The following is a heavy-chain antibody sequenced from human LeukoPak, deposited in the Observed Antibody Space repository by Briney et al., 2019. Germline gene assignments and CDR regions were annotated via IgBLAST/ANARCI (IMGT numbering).Heavy chain of an antibody. CDR2: VNPNNGDA. Sequence: ASVKVSCKASGYSFTNYDINWVRQAAGQGLEWMGWVNPNNGDAGFSQKFQGRGTLTSNTSLTTAYMELTSLTSEDTAVYYCASGLGTYWGKDFLNWFDPWGQGTLVTVSS. J-gene: IGHJ5*02. D-gene: IGHD7-27*01. CDR3: ASGLGTYWGKDFLNWFDP. CDR1: GYSFTNYD. V-gene: IGHV1-8*02.